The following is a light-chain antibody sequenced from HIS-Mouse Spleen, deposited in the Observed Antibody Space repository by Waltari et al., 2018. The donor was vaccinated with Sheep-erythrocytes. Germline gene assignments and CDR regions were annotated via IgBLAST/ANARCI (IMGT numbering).Light chain of an antibody. CDR3: CSYAGSSTPWV. CDR1: SSHVGRYNL. V-gene: IGLV2-23*01. Sequence: QSALTQPASVSGSPGQAITISCTGTSSHVGRYNLVPWYQQHPGKAPKPMIYEGSKRPSGVSNRFSGSKSGNTASLTISGLQAEDEADYYCCSYAGSSTPWVFGGGTKLTVL. J-gene: IGLJ3*02. CDR2: EGS.